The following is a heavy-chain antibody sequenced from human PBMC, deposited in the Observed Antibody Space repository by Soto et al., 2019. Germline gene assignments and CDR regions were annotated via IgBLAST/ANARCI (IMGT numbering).Heavy chain of an antibody. CDR3: ARDSGIQLWSPYYYGMDV. Sequence: GASVKVSCKASGYTFTSYYMHWVRQAPGQGLEWMGIFNPSGGSTSYAQKFQGRVTMTRDTSTSTVYMELSSLRSEDTAVYYCARDSGIQLWSPYYYGMDVWGKGTTVTVSS. V-gene: IGHV1-46*01. CDR1: GYTFTSYY. CDR2: FNPSGGST. J-gene: IGHJ6*04. D-gene: IGHD5-18*01.